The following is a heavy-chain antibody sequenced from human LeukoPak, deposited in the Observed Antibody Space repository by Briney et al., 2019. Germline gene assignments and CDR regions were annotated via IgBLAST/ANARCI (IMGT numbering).Heavy chain of an antibody. CDR2: ISYDGSNK. CDR3: AKDRAARPGYYYYGMDV. CDR1: GFTFSIYE. D-gene: IGHD6-6*01. V-gene: IGHV3-30*18. Sequence: GGSLRLSCVASGFTFSIYEMNWVRQAPGKGLEWVAVISYDGSNKYYADSVKGRFTISRDNSKNTLYLQMNSLRAEDTAVYYCAKDRAARPGYYYYGMDVWGQGTTVTVSS. J-gene: IGHJ6*02.